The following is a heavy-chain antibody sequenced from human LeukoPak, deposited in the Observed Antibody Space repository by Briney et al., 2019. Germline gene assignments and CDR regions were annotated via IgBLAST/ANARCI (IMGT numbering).Heavy chain of an antibody. J-gene: IGHJ4*02. Sequence: PGGSLRLSCAASGFTFSSYGMHWVRQAPGKGLEWVAVIWYDGSNKFYADSVKGRFTISRDNSKSTLYLQMNSLRAEDTAIYYCAKDFGVVTIDYWGQGTLVTVSS. CDR2: IWYDGSNK. CDR3: AKDFGVVTIDY. V-gene: IGHV3-33*06. CDR1: GFTFSSYG. D-gene: IGHD3-3*01.